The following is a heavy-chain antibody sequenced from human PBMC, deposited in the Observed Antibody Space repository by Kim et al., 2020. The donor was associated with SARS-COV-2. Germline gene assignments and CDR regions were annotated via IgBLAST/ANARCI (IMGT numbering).Heavy chain of an antibody. CDR2: ISSSSSYI. CDR3: ARGHASGSYYHY. V-gene: IGHV3-21*01. J-gene: IGHJ4*02. CDR1: GFTFSSYS. D-gene: IGHD3-10*01. Sequence: GGSLRLSCAASGFTFSSYSMNWVRQAPGKGLEWVSSISSSSSYIYYADSVKGRFTISRDNAKNSLYLQMNSLRAEDTAVYYCARGHASGSYYHYWGQGTLVTVSS.